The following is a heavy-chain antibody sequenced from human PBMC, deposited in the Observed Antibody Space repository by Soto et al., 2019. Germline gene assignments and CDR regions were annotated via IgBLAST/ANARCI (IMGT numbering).Heavy chain of an antibody. Sequence: QVQLVESGGGVVQPGRSLRLSCAASGFTFSSYGMHWVRQAPGKGLEWVAVISYDGSNKYYADSVKGRFTISRDNSKHTLYLKMNRLRAEDTAVYYCAKDRRITIFGVVIIRYYYYGMDVWGQGTTVTVSS. V-gene: IGHV3-30*18. CDR1: GFTFSSYG. J-gene: IGHJ6*02. D-gene: IGHD3-3*01. CDR2: ISYDGSNK. CDR3: AKDRRITIFGVVIIRYYYYGMDV.